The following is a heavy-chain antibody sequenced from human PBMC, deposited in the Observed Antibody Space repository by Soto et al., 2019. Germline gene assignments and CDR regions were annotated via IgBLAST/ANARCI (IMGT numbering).Heavy chain of an antibody. V-gene: IGHV3-30*18. CDR3: AKVRSVVVTAFDY. D-gene: IGHD2-21*02. CDR1: GFTFSSYG. CDR2: ISYDGSNK. Sequence: PGGSLRLSCAASGFTFSSYGMHWVRQAPGKGLEWVAVISYDGSNKYYADSVKGRFTISRDNSKNTLYLQMNSLRAEDTAVYYCAKVRSVVVTAFDYWGQGTLVTV. J-gene: IGHJ4*02.